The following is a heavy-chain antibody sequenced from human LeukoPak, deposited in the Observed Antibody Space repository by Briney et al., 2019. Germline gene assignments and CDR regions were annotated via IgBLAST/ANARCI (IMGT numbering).Heavy chain of an antibody. CDR3: AKVASAAVDPQWYFDL. D-gene: IGHD2-15*01. CDR1: GFTSNYA. V-gene: IGHV3-23*01. CDR2: ITGSGTGT. Sequence: PGGSLRLSCAASGFTSNYAMIWVRLAPGKGLEWVSAITGSGTGTTYADSVKGRFTFSRDNSKNTLYLQMNSLRADDTAVYYYAKVASAAVDPQWYFDLWGRGTLVTVSS. J-gene: IGHJ2*01.